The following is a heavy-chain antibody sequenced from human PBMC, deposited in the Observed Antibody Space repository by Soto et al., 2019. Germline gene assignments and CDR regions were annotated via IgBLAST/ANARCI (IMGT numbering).Heavy chain of an antibody. D-gene: IGHD2-15*01. Sequence: QVQLVQSGAEVKKPGASVKVSCKASGYTFTSYDINWVRHATGQGLEWLGWMNANSGNTGHAQKCQGSDTVTRNTSTRTAYMELSRLRSEDTAVYYCARSSSVCSGGSCYSCWGQGTLVTVSS. CDR1: GYTFTSYD. CDR3: ARSSSVCSGGSCYSC. V-gene: IGHV1-8*01. J-gene: IGHJ4*02. CDR2: MNANSGNT.